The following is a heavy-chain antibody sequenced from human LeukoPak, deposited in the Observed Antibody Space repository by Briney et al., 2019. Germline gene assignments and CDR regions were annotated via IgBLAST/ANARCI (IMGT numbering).Heavy chain of an antibody. V-gene: IGHV3-23*01. CDR3: AIIYGSGNYYGD. CDR2: VSGSGDTT. D-gene: IGHD3-10*01. Sequence: GGSLRLSCAASGFTFSDYAMTWVRQASGKGLEWLSVVSGSGDTTFYTDSVKGRFTVSRDNSKNTLYLQMNSPRVEDTAIYFCAIIYGSGNYYGDWGQGTLVTVSS. CDR1: GFTFSDYA. J-gene: IGHJ4*02.